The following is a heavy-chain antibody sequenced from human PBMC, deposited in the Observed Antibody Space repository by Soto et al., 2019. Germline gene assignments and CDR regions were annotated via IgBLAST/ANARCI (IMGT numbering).Heavy chain of an antibody. J-gene: IGHJ6*03. CDR3: AESGVQYYYYYMDV. V-gene: IGHV3-23*01. D-gene: IGHD3-10*01. CDR2: ISGSGGST. Sequence: EVQLLESGGGLVQPGGSLRLSCAASGFTFSSYAMSWVRQAPGKGLEWVSAISGSGGSTYYADSVKGRFTISRDNSKNPLYLQMNSLRAEDTAVYYCAESGVQYYYYYMDVWGKETTVTVSS. CDR1: GFTFSSYA.